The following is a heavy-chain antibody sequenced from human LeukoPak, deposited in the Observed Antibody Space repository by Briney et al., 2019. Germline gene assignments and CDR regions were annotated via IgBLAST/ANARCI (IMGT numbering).Heavy chain of an antibody. CDR2: MYNTGSS. CDR3: ASEDRGVRRWFDP. J-gene: IGHJ5*02. V-gene: IGHV4-4*07. Sequence: SETLSLTCTVSGASINNYYWSWVRQPAGKGLEWIGRMYNTGSSNFNPSLKSRVTISVDTSKNQFSLKLSSVTAADTAVYYCASEDRGVRRWFDPWGQGTLVTVSS. CDR1: GASINNYY. D-gene: IGHD3-10*01.